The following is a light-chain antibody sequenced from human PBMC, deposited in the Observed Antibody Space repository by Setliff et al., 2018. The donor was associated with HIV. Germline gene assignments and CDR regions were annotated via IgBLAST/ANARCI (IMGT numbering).Light chain of an antibody. CDR2: GAS. V-gene: IGKV4-1*01. Sequence: DIVMTQSPDSLTVSPGERATIICKSSQSLLYRSNSRNYLAWYQQKPGQSPKLLIYGASTRESGVPDRFSGSGSGTDFTLTISSLQAEDVAVYYCQQYYSPPYSFGQGTKVDIK. CDR3: QQYYSPPYS. J-gene: IGKJ2*03. CDR1: QSLLYRSNSRNY.